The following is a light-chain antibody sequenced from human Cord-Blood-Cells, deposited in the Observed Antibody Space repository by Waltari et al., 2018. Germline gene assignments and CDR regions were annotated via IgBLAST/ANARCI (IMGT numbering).Light chain of an antibody. V-gene: IGLV2-14*01. CDR3: SSYTSSSTLV. CDR1: SSDVGGYNY. J-gene: IGLJ2*01. CDR2: DVS. Sequence: QSALTQPASVSGSPGQSITISCTGTSSDVGGYNYVSWYQQHPGKAPQLMIYDVSKRPSGVSNRFSGSKSGNTASLPISGLQAEDEADYYCSSYTSSSTLVFGGGTKLTVL.